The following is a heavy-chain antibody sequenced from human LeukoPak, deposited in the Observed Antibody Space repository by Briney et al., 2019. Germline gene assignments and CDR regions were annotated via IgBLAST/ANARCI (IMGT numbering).Heavy chain of an antibody. CDR1: GFTFSSYW. CDR3: ARVGPLVVPAGGFDY. Sequence: GGSLRLSCAASGFTFSSYWMSWVRQAPGKGLEWVANIKQDGSEKYYVDSVKGRFTISRDKAKNSLYLQMNSLRAEDTAVYYCARVGPLVVPAGGFDYWGQGTLVTVSS. V-gene: IGHV3-7*01. CDR2: IKQDGSEK. D-gene: IGHD2-2*01. J-gene: IGHJ4*02.